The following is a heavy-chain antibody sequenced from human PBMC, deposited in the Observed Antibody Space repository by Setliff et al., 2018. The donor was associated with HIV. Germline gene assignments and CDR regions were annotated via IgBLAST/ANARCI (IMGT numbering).Heavy chain of an antibody. CDR1: GGSISSSSYY. Sequence: SETLSLTCTVSGGSISSSSYYWGWIRQPPGKGLEWIGSIYYSGSAYYSPSLKSRVTISVDTSKNQFSLKLSSATAADTAVYYCARRKGYCSGPSCLEFSWFDPWGQGTLVTVSS. D-gene: IGHD2-2*01. V-gene: IGHV4-39*01. J-gene: IGHJ5*02. CDR2: IYYSGSA. CDR3: ARRKGYCSGPSCLEFSWFDP.